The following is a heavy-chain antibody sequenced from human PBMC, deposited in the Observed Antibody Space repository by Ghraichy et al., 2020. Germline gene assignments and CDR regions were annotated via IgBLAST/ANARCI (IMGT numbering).Heavy chain of an antibody. V-gene: IGHV5-51*01. CDR2: IYPADSQI. CDR3: ARHGPVYGGPRGWFDP. Sequence: GESLNISCKGSGYSFTNYWIGWVRQMPGKGLEWMGIIYPADSQIRYSPSFQGQVTISADKSISTAFLQWSSLKASDTAMYYCARHGPVYGGPRGWFDPWGQGTLVTVSS. D-gene: IGHD4-23*01. CDR1: GYSFTNYW. J-gene: IGHJ5*02.